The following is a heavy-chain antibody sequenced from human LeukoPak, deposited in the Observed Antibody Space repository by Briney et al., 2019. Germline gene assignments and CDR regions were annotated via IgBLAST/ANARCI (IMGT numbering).Heavy chain of an antibody. D-gene: IGHD3-22*01. J-gene: IGHJ4*02. V-gene: IGHV4-34*01. CDR3: ASRGGYYYGNYFDY. Sequence: SETLSLTCTVSGGSISSYYWSWIRQPPGKGLEWIGEINHSGSTNYNPSLKSRVTISVDTSKNQFSLKLSSVAAADTAVYYRASRGGYYYGNYFDYWGQGTLVTVSS. CDR1: GGSISSYY. CDR2: INHSGST.